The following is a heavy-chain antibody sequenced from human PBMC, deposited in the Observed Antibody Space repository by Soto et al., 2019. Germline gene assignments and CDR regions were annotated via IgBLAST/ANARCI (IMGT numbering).Heavy chain of an antibody. CDR2: ISYDGSNK. CDR3: AKSLTSGGYHSYCIDY. J-gene: IGHJ4*02. D-gene: IGHD5-12*01. V-gene: IGHV3-30*18. Sequence: GGSLRLSCAASGFTFSSYGMHWVRQAPGKGLEWVAGISYDGSNKYYADSVKGRFTISRDNSKNTLYLQMNSLRAEDTAVNYCAKSLTSGGYHSYCIDYWGQGTLVTVSS. CDR1: GFTFSSYG.